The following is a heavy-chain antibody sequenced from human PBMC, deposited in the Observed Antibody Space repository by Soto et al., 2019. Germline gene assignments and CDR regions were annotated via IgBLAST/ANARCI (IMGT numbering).Heavy chain of an antibody. J-gene: IGHJ4*02. D-gene: IGHD2-8*01. CDR2: IYYSGST. CDR3: ARGRMVYAIRTWYYFDY. CDR1: GGSISSYY. Sequence: SETLSLTXTVSGGSISSYYWSWIRQPPGKGLEWIGYIYYSGSTNYNPSLKSRVTISVDTSKNQFSLKLSSVTAADTAVYYCARGRMVYAIRTWYYFDYWGQGTLVTVSS. V-gene: IGHV4-59*01.